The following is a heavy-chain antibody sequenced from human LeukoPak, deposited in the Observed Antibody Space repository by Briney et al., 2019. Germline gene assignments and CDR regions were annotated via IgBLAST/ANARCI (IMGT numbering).Heavy chain of an antibody. CDR3: TRGAGWLIDY. D-gene: IGHD3-16*01. CDR2: IYTGGST. J-gene: IGHJ4*02. Sequence: SETLSLTCTVSGGSISSYYWSWIRQPAGKGLEWIGRIYTGGSTEYNPSLKSRVTMSVDTSKNQFSLKLNSLTTADTAVYYCTRGAGWLIDYWGQGILVTVSS. V-gene: IGHV4-4*07. CDR1: GGSISSYY.